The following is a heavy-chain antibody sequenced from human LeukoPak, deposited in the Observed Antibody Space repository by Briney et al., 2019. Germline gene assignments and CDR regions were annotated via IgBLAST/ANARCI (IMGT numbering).Heavy chain of an antibody. CDR2: IWYDGSNK. Sequence: GGSLRLSCAASGFTFSSYGMHWVRQAPGKGLEWVAVIWYDGSNKYYADSVKGRFTISRDNSKNTLYLQMNSLRAEDTAVYYCAKGLTRIQLWTKNAFDIWGQGTMVTVSS. CDR3: AKGLTRIQLWTKNAFDI. D-gene: IGHD5-18*01. CDR1: GFTFSSYG. J-gene: IGHJ3*02. V-gene: IGHV3-33*06.